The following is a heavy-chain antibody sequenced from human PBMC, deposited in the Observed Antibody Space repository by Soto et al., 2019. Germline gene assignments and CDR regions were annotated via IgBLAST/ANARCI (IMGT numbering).Heavy chain of an antibody. CDR2: VSHDGRNT. CDR1: GFTFSDYA. CDR3: AKGGRQWLVTSDFNY. D-gene: IGHD6-19*01. Sequence: VPLVESGGGVVQPGRSLRLSCAASGFTFSDYAMHWVRQAPGKGLEWVAVVSHDGRNTHYADSVKGRFTISRDRSKNTVSLEMTSLRAEDTAVYYCAKGGRQWLVTSDFNYWGQGALVTVSS. J-gene: IGHJ4*02. V-gene: IGHV3-30*18.